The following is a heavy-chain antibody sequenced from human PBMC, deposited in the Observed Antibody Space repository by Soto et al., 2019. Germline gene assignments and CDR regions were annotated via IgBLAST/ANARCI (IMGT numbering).Heavy chain of an antibody. CDR1: GGSISSYY. V-gene: IGHV4-59*01. CDR2: IYYSGST. Sequence: QVQLQESGPGLVKPSETLSLTCTVSGGSISSYYWSWIRQPPGKGLEWIGYIYYSGSTNYNPSLKSRVTISVDTSKNQFSLKLSSVTAADTAVYYCATPLEGAGAFDIWGQGTMVTVSS. J-gene: IGHJ3*02. D-gene: IGHD3-3*01. CDR3: ATPLEGAGAFDI.